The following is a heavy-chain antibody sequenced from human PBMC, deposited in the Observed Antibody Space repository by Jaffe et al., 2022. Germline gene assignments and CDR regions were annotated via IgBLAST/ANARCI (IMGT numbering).Heavy chain of an antibody. CDR1: GFTFSSYA. V-gene: IGHV3-23*01. D-gene: IGHD3-9*01. J-gene: IGHJ3*02. Sequence: EVQLLESGGGLVQPGGSLRLSCAASGFTFSSYAMSWVRQAPGKGLEWVSAISGSGGSTYYADSVKGRFTISRDNSKNTLYLQMNSLRAEDTAVYYCAQLVLRYFDWLLDAFDIWGQGTMVTVSS. CDR2: ISGSGGST. CDR3: AQLVLRYFDWLLDAFDI.